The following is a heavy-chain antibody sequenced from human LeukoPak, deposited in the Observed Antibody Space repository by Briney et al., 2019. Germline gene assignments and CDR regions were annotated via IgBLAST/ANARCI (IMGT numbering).Heavy chain of an antibody. CDR3: ARGPSLRLAGNAFDY. V-gene: IGHV3-53*01. J-gene: IGHJ4*02. CDR1: GFTVSGNY. CDR2: IFTSGGT. Sequence: GGSLRLSCVASGFTVSGNYMSWVRQAPGKGLEWVSVIFTSGGTDYPDAVKGRFTISRDISKSTLYLQMNNLRAEDTAVYYCARGPSLRLAGNAFDYWGQGTPV. D-gene: IGHD5-12*01.